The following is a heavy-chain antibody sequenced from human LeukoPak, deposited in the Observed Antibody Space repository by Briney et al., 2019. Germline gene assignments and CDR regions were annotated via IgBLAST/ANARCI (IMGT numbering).Heavy chain of an antibody. CDR1: GFTFSSYW. CDR3: ASGPPFLKYFEY. CDR2: INSDGYSL. J-gene: IGHJ4*02. V-gene: IGHV3-74*01. D-gene: IGHD3-3*01. Sequence: GGSLRLSCAASGFTFSSYWMHWVRQAPGEGLVWVSRINSDGYSLGYADSVKGRFTISRDDSNNALYLQMHSLRAEDTALYYCASGPPFLKYFEYWGQGTLVTVSS.